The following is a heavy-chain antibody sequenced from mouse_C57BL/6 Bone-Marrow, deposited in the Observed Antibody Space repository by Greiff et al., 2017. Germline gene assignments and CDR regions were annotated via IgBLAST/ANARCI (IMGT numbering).Heavy chain of an antibody. Sequence: EVQLVESGGGLVQPGGSLKISCAASGFTFSDYYMYWVRQTPEKRLEWVAYISNGGGSTYYPDTVKGRFTISRDNAKNTLYLQMSRLKSEDTAMYYCASRGWLLEEFYDAMDYWGQGTSVTVSS. CDR2: ISNGGGST. J-gene: IGHJ4*01. D-gene: IGHD2-3*01. V-gene: IGHV5-12*01. CDR1: GFTFSDYY. CDR3: ASRGWLLEEFYDAMDY.